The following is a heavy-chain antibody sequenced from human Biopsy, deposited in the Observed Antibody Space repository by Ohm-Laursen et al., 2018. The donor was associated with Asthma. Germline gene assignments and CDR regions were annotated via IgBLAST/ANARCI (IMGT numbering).Heavy chain of an antibody. J-gene: IGHJ6*02. Sequence: GSLRLSCTASGFTFSHYNMNWVRQAPGKGLEWVSSISGNGDNTHYSDSVQGRFIISRDNSKNTLYLQMNSLRVEDTAIYFCAKDKVGAANSYQYGMDVWGQGTTVTVSS. CDR2: ISGNGDNT. D-gene: IGHD1-26*01. V-gene: IGHV3-23*01. CDR3: AKDKVGAANSYQYGMDV. CDR1: GFTFSHYN.